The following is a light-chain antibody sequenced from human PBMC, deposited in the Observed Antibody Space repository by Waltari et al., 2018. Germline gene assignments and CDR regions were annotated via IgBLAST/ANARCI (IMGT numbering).Light chain of an antibody. Sequence: QSALTQPRSVSGSPGQSVTISCTKPINYVSWYQQHPGKAPKLIIYYDNKRPSGVPDRVSGSNSGNTASLTISGLQTEDEADDYCCSFAGSHTEIFDGGTKLTVL. V-gene: IGLV2-11*01. CDR3: CSFAGSHTEI. J-gene: IGLJ2*01. CDR1: INY. CDR2: YDN.